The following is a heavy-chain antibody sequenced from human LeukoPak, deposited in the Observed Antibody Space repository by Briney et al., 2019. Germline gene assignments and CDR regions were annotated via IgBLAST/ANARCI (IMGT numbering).Heavy chain of an antibody. D-gene: IGHD2-21*02. J-gene: IGHJ4*02. CDR3: ARASSGAVVTAY. CDR1: GGSFSGYY. Sequence: PSETLSLTCAVYGGSFSGYYWSWVRQTPGKGLEWIGEINHSGNTNYNPSLKSRATISVDTSKNQFSLKLNSVTAADTAVYYCARASSGAVVTAYWGQGTLVTVSS. CDR2: INHSGNT. V-gene: IGHV4-34*01.